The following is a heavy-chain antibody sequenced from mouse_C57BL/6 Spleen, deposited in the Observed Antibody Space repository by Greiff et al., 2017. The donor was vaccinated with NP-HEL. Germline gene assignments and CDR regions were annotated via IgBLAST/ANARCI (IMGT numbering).Heavy chain of an antibody. V-gene: IGHV3-8*01. CDR3: ARYIYGSSYGWYFDV. CDR2: ISYSGST. Sequence: DVQLVESGPGLAKPSQTLSLTCSVTGYSITSDYWNWIRKFPGNKLEYMGYISYSGSTYYNPSLKSRISITRDTSKNQYYLQLNSVTTEDTATYYCARYIYGSSYGWYFDVWGTGTTVTVSS. J-gene: IGHJ1*03. CDR1: GYSITSDY. D-gene: IGHD1-1*01.